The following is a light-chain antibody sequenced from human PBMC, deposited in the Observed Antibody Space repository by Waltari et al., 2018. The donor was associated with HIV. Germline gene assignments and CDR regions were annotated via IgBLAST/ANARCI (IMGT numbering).Light chain of an antibody. J-gene: IGLJ2*01. Sequence: SYELTQPPSVSVSPGQTASITCSGDKLGDKYPSWYQQTPGQSPLLVIYQDTNRPSGIPERFSGSNSGNTATLTISGTQATDEADYYCQAWDSSTVIFGGGTKLTVL. CDR3: QAWDSSTVI. CDR2: QDT. V-gene: IGLV3-1*01. CDR1: KLGDKY.